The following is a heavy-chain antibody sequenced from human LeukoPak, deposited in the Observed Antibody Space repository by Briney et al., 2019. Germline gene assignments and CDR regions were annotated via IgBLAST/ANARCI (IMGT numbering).Heavy chain of an antibody. D-gene: IGHD3-22*01. J-gene: IGHJ4*02. Sequence: SQTLSLTCTVSGSSISSGGYYWSWIRQHPGKGLEWIGYIYYSGSTYYNPSLKSRVTISVDTSKNQFSLKLSSVTAADTAVYYCARSSADSSGYSFDYWGQGTLVTVSS. V-gene: IGHV4-31*03. CDR1: GSSISSGGYY. CDR2: IYYSGST. CDR3: ARSSADSSGYSFDY.